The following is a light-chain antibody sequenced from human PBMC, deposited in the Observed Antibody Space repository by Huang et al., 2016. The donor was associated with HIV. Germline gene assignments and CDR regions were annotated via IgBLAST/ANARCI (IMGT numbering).Light chain of an antibody. CDR3: QQRDDWFT. Sequence: EIVLTQSPATLSLSPGERATLSCRASQSVSSYLAWYQQKPGQAPRLLIYEASIRATAIPARFSGSGSGTDFTLTVSSLEPEDFAVYYCQQRDDWFTFGQGTKLELK. V-gene: IGKV3-11*01. CDR1: QSVSSY. J-gene: IGKJ2*01. CDR2: EAS.